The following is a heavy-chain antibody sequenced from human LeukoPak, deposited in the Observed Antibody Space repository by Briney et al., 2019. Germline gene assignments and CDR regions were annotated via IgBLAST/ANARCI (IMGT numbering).Heavy chain of an antibody. CDR3: ARRSVDTAMDYFDY. V-gene: IGHV4-38-2*01. CDR2: IYHSGST. Sequence: SETLSLTCAVSGYSISSGYYWGWIRQPPGKGLEWIGSIYHSGSTYYNPSLKSRVTVSVDTSKNQFSLQLSSVTAADTAVYYCARRSVDTAMDYFDYWGQGTLVTVSS. J-gene: IGHJ4*02. CDR1: GYSISSGYY. D-gene: IGHD5-18*01.